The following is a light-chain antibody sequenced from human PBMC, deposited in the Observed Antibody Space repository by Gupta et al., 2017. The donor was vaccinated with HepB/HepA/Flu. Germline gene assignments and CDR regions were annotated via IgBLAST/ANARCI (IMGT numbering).Light chain of an antibody. Sequence: EIVLTQSPGTLSLSPGERATLSCRASQSVRSSQLAWYQQKYGQAPRLLIYGASSRATDIPDRFSGSGSGTDFTLTISRLEPGDFAVYYCQHVGSSPLLLTFGQGTKVEIK. J-gene: IGKJ1*01. CDR3: QHVGSSPLLLT. V-gene: IGKV3-20*01. CDR1: QSVRSSQ. CDR2: GAS.